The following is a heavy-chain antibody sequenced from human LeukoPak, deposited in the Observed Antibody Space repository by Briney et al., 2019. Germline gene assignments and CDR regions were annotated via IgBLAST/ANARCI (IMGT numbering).Heavy chain of an antibody. V-gene: IGHV3-23*01. D-gene: IGHD5-18*01. CDR2: ISPGGST. CDR3: ARRATTERGYSYGLDF. CDR1: GFTFTNYA. Sequence: GGSLRLSCAASGFTFTNYAMSWVRQAPGRGLEWVSNISPGGSTNYADSVKGRFTISRDNAKNSLYLQMNSLRAEDTAVYYCARRATTERGYSYGLDFWGQGTLVTVSS. J-gene: IGHJ4*02.